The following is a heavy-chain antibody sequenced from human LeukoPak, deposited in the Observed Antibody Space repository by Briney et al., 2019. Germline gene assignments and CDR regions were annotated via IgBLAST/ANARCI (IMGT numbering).Heavy chain of an antibody. J-gene: IGHJ5*02. Sequence: GGSLRLSCAASGFTFSSYAMHWVRQAPGKGLEWVAVISYDGSNKYYADSVKGRFTISRDNAKNSLYLQMNSLRAEDTAVYYCARAYPKRYCSGGSCQQNWFDPWGQGTLVTVSS. CDR2: ISYDGSNK. D-gene: IGHD2-15*01. CDR3: ARAYPKRYCSGGSCQQNWFDP. V-gene: IGHV3-30-3*01. CDR1: GFTFSSYA.